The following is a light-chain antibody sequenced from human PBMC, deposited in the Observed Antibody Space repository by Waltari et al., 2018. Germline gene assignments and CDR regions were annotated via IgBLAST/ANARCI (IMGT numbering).Light chain of an antibody. CDR1: SSDVGFYNY. Sequence: QSALTQPASVSGSPGQSITIPCTGTSSDVGFYNYVSWSQQHPGKAPKLILYDVFARPSGVSNRFSASKSGTTASLTSSGLQAEDEADYYCNSYAGSSSWVFGGGTKLTVL. CDR3: NSYAGSSSWV. J-gene: IGLJ3*02. CDR2: DVF. V-gene: IGLV2-14*01.